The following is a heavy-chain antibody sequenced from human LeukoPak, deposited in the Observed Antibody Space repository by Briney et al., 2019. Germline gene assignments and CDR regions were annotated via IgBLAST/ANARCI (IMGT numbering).Heavy chain of an antibody. D-gene: IGHD6-13*01. J-gene: IGHJ5*02. CDR3: ARDIAERYHSSSWGLWFDP. CDR2: IKQDGSEK. CDR1: GFTFSSYW. Sequence: PGGSLRLSCAASGFTFSSYWMSWVRQAPGKGLERVANIKQDGSEKYYVDSVKGRFTISRDNAKNSLYLQMNSLRAEDTAVYYCARDIAERYHSSSWGLWFDPWGQGTLVTVSS. V-gene: IGHV3-7*01.